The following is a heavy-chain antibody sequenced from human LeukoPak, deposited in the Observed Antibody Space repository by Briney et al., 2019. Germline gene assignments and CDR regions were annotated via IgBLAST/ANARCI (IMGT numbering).Heavy chain of an antibody. J-gene: IGHJ5*02. V-gene: IGHV1-18*01. CDR3: ARADYYGSGSSRPAFDP. CDR2: ISAYNGNT. CDR1: GYTFTSYG. D-gene: IGHD3-10*01. Sequence: GASVKVSCKSSGYTFTSYGISWVRQAPGQGLEWMGWISAYNGNTNYAQKLQGRVTMTTDTSTSTAYMELRSLRSDDTAVYYCARADYYGSGSSRPAFDPWGQGTLVTVSS.